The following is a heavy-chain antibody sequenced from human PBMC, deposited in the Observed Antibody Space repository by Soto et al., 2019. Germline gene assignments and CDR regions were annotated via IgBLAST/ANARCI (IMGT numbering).Heavy chain of an antibody. D-gene: IGHD2-21*02. CDR2: IPYDGSNK. V-gene: IGHV3-30*18. CDR3: AKELSEHIVVVTANDYYYYGMDV. Sequence: PGGSLRLSCAASGFTFSSYGMHWVRQAPGKGLEWVAVIPYDGSNKYYADSVKGRFTISRDNSKNTLYLQMNSLRAEDTAVYYCAKELSEHIVVVTANDYYYYGMDVWGQGTTVTVSS. CDR1: GFTFSSYG. J-gene: IGHJ6*02.